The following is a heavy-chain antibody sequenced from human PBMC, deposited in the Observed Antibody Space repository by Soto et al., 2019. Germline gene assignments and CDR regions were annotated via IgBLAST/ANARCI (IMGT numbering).Heavy chain of an antibody. V-gene: IGHV3-30*18. CDR1: GFTFSSYG. J-gene: IGHJ5*02. D-gene: IGHD3-3*01. Sequence: GGSLRLSCAASGFTFSSYGMHWVRQAPGKGLEWVAVISYDGSNKYYADSVKGRFTISRDNSKNTLYLQMNSLRAEDTAVYYCAKGYDFWSGYSDNWFDPWGQGTLVTVSS. CDR2: ISYDGSNK. CDR3: AKGYDFWSGYSDNWFDP.